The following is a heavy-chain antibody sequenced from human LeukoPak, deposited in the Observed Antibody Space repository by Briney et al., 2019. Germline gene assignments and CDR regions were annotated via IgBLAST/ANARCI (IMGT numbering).Heavy chain of an antibody. J-gene: IGHJ4*02. D-gene: IGHD2-2*01. Sequence: GGSLRLSCAASGLTFSNYNMNWVRQAPGKGLEWVASISTSSSYIYYADSVKGRFTVSRDNAKNSVYLQLLRLRPEDTAVYYCARFSLLGVVPAVGFNDYWAREPWSPSPQ. V-gene: IGHV3-21*01. CDR2: ISTSSSYI. CDR1: GLTFSNYN. CDR3: ARFSLLGVVPAVGFNDY.